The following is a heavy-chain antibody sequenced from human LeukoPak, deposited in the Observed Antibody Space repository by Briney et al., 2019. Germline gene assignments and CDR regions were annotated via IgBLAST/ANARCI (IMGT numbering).Heavy chain of an antibody. D-gene: IGHD3-10*01. CDR1: GFTFSSYG. J-gene: IGHJ4*02. Sequence: GGSLRLSCAASGFTFSSYGIHWVRQAPGKGLEWVTFIRHDGSNKYYVDSVKGRFTISRDNSKNTLFLQMNSLRVDDTAIYYCARGHHGTGSYFEYWGQGILVTVSS. CDR2: IRHDGSNK. V-gene: IGHV3-30*02. CDR3: ARGHHGTGSYFEY.